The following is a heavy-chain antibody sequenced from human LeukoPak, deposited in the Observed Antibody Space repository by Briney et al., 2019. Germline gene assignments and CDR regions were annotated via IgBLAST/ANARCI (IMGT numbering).Heavy chain of an antibody. CDR3: AIIMATFDY. CDR2: IYYSGNT. D-gene: IGHD5-24*01. Sequence: SETLSLTCTVSGGSISSSSYYWGWIRQPPGKGLEWIGSIYYSGNTYYDPSLKSRVTISVDTSKNQFSLRLSSVTAADTAVYYCAIIMATFDYWGQGTLVTVSS. J-gene: IGHJ4*02. V-gene: IGHV4-39*01. CDR1: GGSISSSSYY.